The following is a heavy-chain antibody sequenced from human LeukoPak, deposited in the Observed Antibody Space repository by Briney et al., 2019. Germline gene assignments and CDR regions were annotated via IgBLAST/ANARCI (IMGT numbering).Heavy chain of an antibody. CDR2: ISWNSGSI. CDR3: AKEGQWLVPHDYGMDV. D-gene: IGHD6-19*01. CDR1: GFTFDDYA. V-gene: IGHV3-9*01. Sequence: PGGSLRLSCAASGFTFDDYAMHWVRQAPGKGLEWVSGISWNSGSIGYADSVKGRFTISRDNAKNSLYLQMNSLGAEDTALYYCAKEGQWLVPHDYGMDVW. J-gene: IGHJ6*01.